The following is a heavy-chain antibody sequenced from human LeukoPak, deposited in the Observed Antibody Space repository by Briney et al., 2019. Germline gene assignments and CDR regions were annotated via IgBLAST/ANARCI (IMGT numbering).Heavy chain of an antibody. CDR2: IYISGST. CDR1: GASINSHY. V-gene: IGHV4-4*07. CDR3: AREGGPYRPLDY. Sequence: TSETLSLTCSVSGASINSHYWTWIRQPAGKGLEWIGRIYISGSTNYSPSLKSRVTMSVDTSKNQFSLNLISVTAADTAVYYCAREGGPYRPLDYSGQGTLVTVSS. J-gene: IGHJ4*02.